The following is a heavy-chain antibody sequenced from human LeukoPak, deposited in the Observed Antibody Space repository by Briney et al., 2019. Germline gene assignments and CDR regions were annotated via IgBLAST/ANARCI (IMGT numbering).Heavy chain of an antibody. V-gene: IGHV4-34*01. CDR2: INHSGST. CDR3: ARKGVAAARHNWFDP. CDR1: GVSFSGYY. Sequence: SETLSLTCAVYGVSFSGYYWSWIRQPPGKGLEWIGEINHSGSTNYNPSLKSRVTISADTSKNQFSLKLSSVTAADTAVYYCARKGVAAARHNWFDPWGQGTLVTVSS. D-gene: IGHD6-13*01. J-gene: IGHJ5*02.